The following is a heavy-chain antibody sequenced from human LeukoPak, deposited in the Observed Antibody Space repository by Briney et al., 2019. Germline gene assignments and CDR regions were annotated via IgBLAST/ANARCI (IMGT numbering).Heavy chain of an antibody. Sequence: SETLSLTCTLSGGSTHFYYWSWIRQPAGKGLEWIGRIYSTVSTNYSPSLKSRVTMSVDKSKNQFSLNLSSVTAADTAVYYCARGIADPYSFDSWGQGTLVTVSS. D-gene: IGHD6-13*01. CDR1: GGSTHFYY. V-gene: IGHV4-4*07. CDR2: IYSTVST. CDR3: ARGIADPYSFDS. J-gene: IGHJ4*02.